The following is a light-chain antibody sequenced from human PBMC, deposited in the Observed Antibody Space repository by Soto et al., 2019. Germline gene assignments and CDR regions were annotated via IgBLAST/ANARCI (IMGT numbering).Light chain of an antibody. CDR3: QQSDCYPYT. CDR2: AAS. CDR1: QSITNY. J-gene: IGKJ2*01. Sequence: DIQMAQSPSSLSVSVGDRVTITCRASQSITNYLTWYQQKPGKAPKLLVYAASSLQSGVPSRFSGNGSGTDFTLTSTSLQPEDFASYYCQQSDCYPYTFGQGTKLEIK. V-gene: IGKV1-39*01.